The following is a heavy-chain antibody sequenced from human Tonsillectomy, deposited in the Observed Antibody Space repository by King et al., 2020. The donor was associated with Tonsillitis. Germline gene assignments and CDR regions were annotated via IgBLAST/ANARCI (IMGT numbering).Heavy chain of an antibody. CDR2: ISYEGVNK. Sequence: VQLVESGGGVVQPGRSLSLSCAASGFTFSNYGMHWVRQAPGKGLEGVALISYEGVNKYYADSVKGRFTISRDNSKNTLYLQMNSLRAEDTAVYYCARERLAYYYGSGTYFQAFDYWGQGTLVTVSS. J-gene: IGHJ4*02. D-gene: IGHD3-10*01. CDR3: ARERLAYYYGSGTYFQAFDY. CDR1: GFTFSNYG. V-gene: IGHV3-30*05.